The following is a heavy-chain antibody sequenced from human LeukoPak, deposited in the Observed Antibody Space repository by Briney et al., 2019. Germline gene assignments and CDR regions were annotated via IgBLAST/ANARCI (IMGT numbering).Heavy chain of an antibody. D-gene: IGHD6-13*01. Sequence: PSETLSLTCTVSGGPIRSYYWSWIRQPPGKGLEWIGYIYYSGNTNYNPSLKSRLTISIDTSKNQFSLKLSSVTAADTAVYYCARVYYSSSYDYWYFNLWGRGTLVTVSS. V-gene: IGHV4-59*01. CDR3: ARVYYSSSYDYWYFNL. J-gene: IGHJ2*01. CDR2: IYYSGNT. CDR1: GGPIRSYY.